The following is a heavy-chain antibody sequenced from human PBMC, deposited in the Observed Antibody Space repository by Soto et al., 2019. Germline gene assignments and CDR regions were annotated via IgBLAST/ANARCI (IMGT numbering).Heavy chain of an antibody. V-gene: IGHV3-66*01. Sequence: GGSLRLSCAASGFTVSSNYMSWARQAPGKGLEWVSIIYSGGSTYYADSVKGRFTISRDNSKNTVYLQMSSLRAEDTAVYFCERDRGVVQLEPPGYRGQGTLVTVSS. D-gene: IGHD1-1*01. CDR3: ERDRGVVQLEPPGY. J-gene: IGHJ4*02. CDR1: GFTVSSNY. CDR2: IYSGGST.